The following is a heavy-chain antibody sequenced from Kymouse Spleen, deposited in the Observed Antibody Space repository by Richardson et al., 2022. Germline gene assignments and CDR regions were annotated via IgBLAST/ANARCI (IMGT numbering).Heavy chain of an antibody. CDR1: GGSFSGYY. J-gene: IGHJ5*02. CDR2: INHSGST. CDR3: ARGGVGATGDNWFDP. Sequence: QVQLQQWGAGLLKPSETLSLTCAVYGGSFSGYYWSWIRQPPGKGLEWIGEINHSGSTNYNPSLKSRVTISVDTSKNQFSLKLSSVTAADTAVYYCARGGVGATGDNWFDPWGQGTLVTVSS. V-gene: IGHV4-34*01. D-gene: IGHD1-26*01.